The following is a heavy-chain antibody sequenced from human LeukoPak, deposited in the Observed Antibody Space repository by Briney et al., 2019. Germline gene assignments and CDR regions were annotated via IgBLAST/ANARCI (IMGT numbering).Heavy chain of an antibody. CDR1: GFTFGNVW. Sequence: PGGSLRLSCAASGFTFGNVWMSWVRQAPGKGLEWVANIKQDGSEKNYVDSVRGRFTISRDNAKNSLYLQMNSLRVEDTAVYYCGRYGQVPIDWGQGTLVTVSS. CDR3: GRYGQVPID. D-gene: IGHD3-10*01. J-gene: IGHJ4*02. CDR2: IKQDGSEK. V-gene: IGHV3-7*03.